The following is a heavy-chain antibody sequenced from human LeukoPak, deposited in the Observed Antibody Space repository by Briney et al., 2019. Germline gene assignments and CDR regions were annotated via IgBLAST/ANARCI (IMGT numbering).Heavy chain of an antibody. CDR1: GGSISSYY. D-gene: IGHD3-16*02. V-gene: IGHV4-59*01. CDR2: FYYSGST. CDR3: ARGDYVWGTYRYTSYYFDY. J-gene: IGHJ4*02. Sequence: SETLSLTCTVSGGSISSYYWSWIRQPPGKGLEWIGYFYYSGSTNYNPSLKSRVTISVDTSKNQFSLKLNSVTAADTAVYYCARGDYVWGTYRYTSYYFDYWGQGTLVTVSS.